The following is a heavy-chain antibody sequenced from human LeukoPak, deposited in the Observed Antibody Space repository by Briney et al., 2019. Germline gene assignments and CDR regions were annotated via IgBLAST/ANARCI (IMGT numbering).Heavy chain of an antibody. CDR3: ARDEHCSSTSCGPAN. D-gene: IGHD2-2*01. V-gene: IGHV1-69*13. Sequence: GASVKVSCKASGGTFSSYAISWVRQAPGQGLEWMGGIIPIFGTANYAQKFQGRVTITADESTSTAYKELSSLRSEDTAVYYCARDEHCSSTSCGPANWGQGTLVTVSS. CDR2: IIPIFGTA. J-gene: IGHJ4*02. CDR1: GGTFSSYA.